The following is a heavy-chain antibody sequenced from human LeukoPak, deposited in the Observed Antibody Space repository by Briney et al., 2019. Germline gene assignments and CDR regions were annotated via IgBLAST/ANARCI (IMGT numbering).Heavy chain of an antibody. Sequence: GGSLRLSCAASGFTFSSYWMSWVRQAPGKGLEWVSSISSSSSYIYYADSVKGRFTISRDNAKNSLYLQMNSLRAEDTGLYYCARVKEASAFDIWGQGTRVTVSS. CDR2: ISSSSSYI. D-gene: IGHD5-12*01. V-gene: IGHV3-21*01. CDR3: ARVKEASAFDI. CDR1: GFTFSSYW. J-gene: IGHJ3*02.